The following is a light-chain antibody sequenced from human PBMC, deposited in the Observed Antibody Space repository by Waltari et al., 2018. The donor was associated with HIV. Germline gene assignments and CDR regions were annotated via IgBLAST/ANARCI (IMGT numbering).Light chain of an antibody. Sequence: QSALTQPASVSGSPGQSITISCTGTSSDVGGYRYVSWYQQHPGKAPKLMIYDVSERPSGVSNRFSGSKSGNAASLTISRLQAEDEADYYCSSYTTNNTCVFGGGTKLTVL. J-gene: IGLJ2*01. V-gene: IGLV2-14*01. CDR1: SSDVGGYRY. CDR3: SSYTTNNTCV. CDR2: DVS.